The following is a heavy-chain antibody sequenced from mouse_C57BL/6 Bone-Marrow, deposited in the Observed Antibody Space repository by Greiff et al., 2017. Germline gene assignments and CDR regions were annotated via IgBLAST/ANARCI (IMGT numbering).Heavy chain of an antibody. D-gene: IGHD1-1*01. CDR2: IWTGGGT. V-gene: IGHV2-9-1*01. CDR3: ARALYGSSYWYFDV. J-gene: IGHJ1*03. CDR1: GFSLTSYA. Sequence: QVQLQQSGPGLVAPSQSLSITCTVSGFSLTSYAISWVRQPPGKGLEWLGVIWTGGGTNYNSALKSRLSISKDNSKSQVFLKMNSLQTDDTARYYCARALYGSSYWYFDVWGTGTTVTVSS.